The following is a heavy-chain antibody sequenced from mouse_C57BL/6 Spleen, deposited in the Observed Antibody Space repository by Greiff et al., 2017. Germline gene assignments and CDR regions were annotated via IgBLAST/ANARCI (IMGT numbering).Heavy chain of an antibody. V-gene: IGHV1-82*01. CDR3: ARPWDRDY. D-gene: IGHD4-1*01. Sequence: VQGVESGPELVKPGASVKISCKASGYAFSSSWMNWVKQRPGKGLEWIGRIYPGDGDTNYNGKFKGKATLTADKSSSTAYMQLSSLTSEDSAVYFCARPWDRDYWGQGTTLTVSS. CDR1: GYAFSSSW. J-gene: IGHJ2*01. CDR2: IYPGDGDT.